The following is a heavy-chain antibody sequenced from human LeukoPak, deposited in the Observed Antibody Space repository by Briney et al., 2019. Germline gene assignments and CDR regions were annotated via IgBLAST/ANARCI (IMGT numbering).Heavy chain of an antibody. J-gene: IGHJ5*02. CDR2: IYYSGST. Sequence: SETLSLTCTVSGGSISSYYWSWIRQPPGKGLEWIGYIYYSGSTNYNPSHKSRVTIPVDTPKNQFSLKLSPVTAADTAVYYCARGYSSSPINWFDPWGQGTLVTVSS. CDR3: ARGYSSSPINWFDP. V-gene: IGHV4-59*01. CDR1: GGSISSYY. D-gene: IGHD6-6*01.